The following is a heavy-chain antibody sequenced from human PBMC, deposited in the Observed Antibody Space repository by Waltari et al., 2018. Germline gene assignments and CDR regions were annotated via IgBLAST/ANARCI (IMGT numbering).Heavy chain of an antibody. CDR3: ARGRGSFDWLSLQAGDYYYAMDV. CDR2: IYHTGST. CDR1: GGSISTYY. J-gene: IGHJ6*02. V-gene: IGHV4-59*01. D-gene: IGHD3-9*01. Sequence: QVQLQESGPGLVKPSETLSLTCAVSGGSISTYYWSWVRQSTGKGLEWIGYIYHTGSTNYNPSRKGRLTMSVDMSKNQFSLRLRSVTAADTAVYYCARGRGSFDWLSLQAGDYYYAMDVWGQGTTVTVSS.